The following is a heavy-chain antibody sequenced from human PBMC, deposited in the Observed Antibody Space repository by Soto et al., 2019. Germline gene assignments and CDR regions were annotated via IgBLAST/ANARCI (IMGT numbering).Heavy chain of an antibody. V-gene: IGHV1-69*01. CDR3: TRGALGYCSGGSCRSYYYHGMDV. Sequence: QVQLVQSGAEGKKPGSSVKVSCKASGGTFSSYAISWVRQAPGQGLEWMGGIIPIFGTANYAQKFQGRVTITADESTSTAYMELSSLRSEDTAVYYCTRGALGYCSGGSCRSYYYHGMDVWGQGTTVTVSS. D-gene: IGHD2-15*01. CDR2: IIPIFGTA. J-gene: IGHJ6*02. CDR1: GGTFSSYA.